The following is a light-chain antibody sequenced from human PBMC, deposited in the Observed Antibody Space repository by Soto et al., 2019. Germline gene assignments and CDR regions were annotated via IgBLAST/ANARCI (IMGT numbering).Light chain of an antibody. Sequence: TPSPSSLSASVGDRVTITCRASQGIRNDSAWYQQRPGQAPRLLIYGASSRATGIPDSFSGNGSGTDFTLTISRLEPEDFAVYYCQQYAGSRWTFGQGTKVDIK. V-gene: IGKV3-20*01. J-gene: IGKJ1*01. CDR3: QQYAGSRWT. CDR2: GAS. CDR1: QGIRND.